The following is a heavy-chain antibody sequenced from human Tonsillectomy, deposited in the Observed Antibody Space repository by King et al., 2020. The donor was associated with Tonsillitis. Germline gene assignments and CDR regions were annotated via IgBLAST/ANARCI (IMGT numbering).Heavy chain of an antibody. J-gene: IGHJ6*02. CDR2: INPNSGGT. V-gene: IGHV1-2*02. CDR1: GYTFTGYY. D-gene: IGHD6-13*01. Sequence: QLVQSGAEVKKPGASVKVSCKASGYTFTGYYIHWVRQAPGQGLEWMGWINPNSGGTNYEQKFRGRVTMTRDTSIITTSMELSRLRSDDTAVYYCARVIAAAGGFYYYGMDIWGQGTTVTVSS. CDR3: ARVIAAAGGFYYYGMDI.